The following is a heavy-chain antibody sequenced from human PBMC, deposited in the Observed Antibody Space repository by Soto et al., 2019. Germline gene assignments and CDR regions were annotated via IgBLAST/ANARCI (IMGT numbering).Heavy chain of an antibody. D-gene: IGHD2-15*01. J-gene: IGHJ6*02. V-gene: IGHV1-3*01. CDR3: ARDPSFTGMDV. CDR2: INAGNGNT. Sequence: QVQLVQSGAEVKKPGASVKVSCKASGYTFTSYAMHWVRQAPGQRLEWMGWINAGNGNTKYSQKFQGRVTITRDTSASTAYMELSSLRSEDTAVYCCARDPSFTGMDVWGQGTTVTVSS. CDR1: GYTFTSYA.